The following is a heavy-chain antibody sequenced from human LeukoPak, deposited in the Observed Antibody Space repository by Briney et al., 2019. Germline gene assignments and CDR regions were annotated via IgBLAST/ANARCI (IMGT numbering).Heavy chain of an antibody. V-gene: IGHV3-21*01. CDR3: AGARAIAVAGTGLDY. D-gene: IGHD6-19*01. J-gene: IGHJ4*02. CDR1: GFTFSSYS. Sequence: GGSLRLSCAASGFTFSSYSMNWVRQAPGKGLEWVSSISSSSSYIYYADSVKGRFTISRDNAKNSLYLQMNSLRAEDTAVYYCAGARAIAVAGTGLDYWGQGTLVTVSS. CDR2: ISSSSSYI.